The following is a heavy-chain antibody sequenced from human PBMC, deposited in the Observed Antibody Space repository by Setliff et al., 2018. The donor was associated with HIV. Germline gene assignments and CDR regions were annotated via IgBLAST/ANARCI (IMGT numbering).Heavy chain of an antibody. CDR1: GFSFTSYW. CDR2: IYPGDSDT. Sequence: ESLKISCKGSGFSFTSYWIGWVRQMPGKGLEWMGIIYPGDSDTRYSPSFQGQVTISADKSISTAYLQWNSLKASDTAMYYCARFYDKWVYAFDIWGQGTMVTVSS. CDR3: ARFYDKWVYAFDI. J-gene: IGHJ3*02. V-gene: IGHV5-51*01. D-gene: IGHD3-22*01.